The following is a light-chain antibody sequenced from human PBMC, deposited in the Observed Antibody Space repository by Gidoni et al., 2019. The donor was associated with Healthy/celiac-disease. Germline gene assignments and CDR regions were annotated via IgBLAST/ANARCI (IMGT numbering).Light chain of an antibody. CDR1: QSVSSSY. CDR2: GAS. V-gene: IGKV3-20*01. CDR3: QQYGSSPPGLT. Sequence: EIVLTQSPGTLSMSPGERATLSCRASQSVSSSYLAWYQQKPGQAPRLLIYGASSGSGTDFTLTISRLEPEDFAVYYCQQYGSSPPGLTFXGXTKVEIK. J-gene: IGKJ4*01.